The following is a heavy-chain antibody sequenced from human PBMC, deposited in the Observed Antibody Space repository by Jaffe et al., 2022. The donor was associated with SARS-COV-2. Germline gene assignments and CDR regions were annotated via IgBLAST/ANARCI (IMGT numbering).Heavy chain of an antibody. CDR2: IYYSGIT. CDR3: ARHKRPPIAVEFDY. D-gene: IGHD6-19*01. V-gene: IGHV4-59*08. Sequence: QVQLQESGPGLVKPSETLSLTCTVSGVSITSYYWSWIRQPPGKGLDWIGYIYYSGITNYNPSLKSRVTISVDTSKNQFSLKLSSVTAADTAVYYCARHKRPPIAVEFDYWGQGTLVSVSS. J-gene: IGHJ4*02. CDR1: GVSITSYY.